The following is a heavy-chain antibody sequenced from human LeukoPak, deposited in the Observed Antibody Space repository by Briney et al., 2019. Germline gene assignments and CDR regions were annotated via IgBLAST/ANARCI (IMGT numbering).Heavy chain of an antibody. CDR3: ARVRVPYYYGSGTYYMNY. V-gene: IGHV1-18*01. Sequence: VASVKVSCKASGYTFTSYGINWVRQAPGQGLEWMGWITAYNGNTNYAQKLQGRVTMTTDTSTSTAYMELRSLRSDDTAVYYCARVRVPYYYGSGTYYMNYWGQGTLVTVSS. CDR2: ITAYNGNT. D-gene: IGHD3-10*01. J-gene: IGHJ4*02. CDR1: GYTFTSYG.